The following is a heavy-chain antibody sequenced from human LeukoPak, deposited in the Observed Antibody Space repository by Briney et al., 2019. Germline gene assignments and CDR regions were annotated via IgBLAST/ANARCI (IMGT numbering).Heavy chain of an antibody. J-gene: IGHJ4*02. CDR1: GYSISSGYY. Sequence: QASETLSLTCTVSGYSISSGYYWGWIRQPPGKGLEWIGSIYHSGSTYYNPSLKSRVTISVDTSKNQFSLKLSSVTAADTAVYHCAIDRVVTATRGNYFDYWGQGTLVTVSS. V-gene: IGHV4-38-2*02. CDR3: AIDRVVTATRGNYFDY. CDR2: IYHSGST. D-gene: IGHD2-21*02.